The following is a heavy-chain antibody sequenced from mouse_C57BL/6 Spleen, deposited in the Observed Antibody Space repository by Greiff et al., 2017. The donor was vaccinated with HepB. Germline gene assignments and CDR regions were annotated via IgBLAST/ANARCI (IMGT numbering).Heavy chain of an antibody. V-gene: IGHV1-62-2*01. J-gene: IGHJ3*01. Sequence: VQLQQSGAELVKPGASVKLSCKASGYTFTEYTIHWVKQRPGKGLEWIGWFYPGSGSIKYNEKFKDKATLTADKASSTVYMELSRLTSEDSAVYFCARHEEDPVGFAYWGQGTLVTVSA. CDR1: GYTFTEYT. CDR2: FYPGSGSI. CDR3: ARHEEDPVGFAY.